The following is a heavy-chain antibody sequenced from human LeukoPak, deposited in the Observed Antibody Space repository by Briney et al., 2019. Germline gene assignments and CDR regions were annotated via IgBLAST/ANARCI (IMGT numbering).Heavy chain of an antibody. CDR2: IIPTLGIA. V-gene: IGHV1-69*04. D-gene: IGHD3-10*01. CDR3: AREPITMVRGVGWFDP. Sequence: SVKVSCKASGGTFSSYAISWVRQAPGQGLEWMGRIIPTLGIANYAQKFQGRVTITTDKSTSTAYMELSSLRSEDTAVYYCAREPITMVRGVGWFDPWGQGTLVTVSS. J-gene: IGHJ5*02. CDR1: GGTFSSYA.